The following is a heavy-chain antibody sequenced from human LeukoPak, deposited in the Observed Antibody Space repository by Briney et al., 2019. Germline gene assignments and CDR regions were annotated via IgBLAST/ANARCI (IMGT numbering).Heavy chain of an antibody. D-gene: IGHD3-22*01. J-gene: IGHJ4*02. CDR3: ASIDSSGYFYYDY. CDR2: IYYSGST. Sequence: KPSETLSLTCTVSGGSISSYYWSWIRQPPGKGLEWIGYIYYSGSTNYNPSLKSRVTISVDTSKNQFSLKLSSVTAADTAVYYCASIDSSGYFYYDYRGQGTLVTVSS. CDR1: GGSISSYY. V-gene: IGHV4-59*01.